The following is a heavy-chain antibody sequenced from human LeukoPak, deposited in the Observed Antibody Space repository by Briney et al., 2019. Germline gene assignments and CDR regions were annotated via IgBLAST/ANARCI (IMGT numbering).Heavy chain of an antibody. CDR2: ISSSSSYI. CDR1: AFTFSSYS. Sequence: GGSLRLSCAGSAFTFSSYSMNWVRQAPGKGLEWVSSISSSSSYIYYEDSVKGRFTISRDNAKNSMYLQMNSLRAEDTAVYYCARDGGSYHADAFDYWGQGTLVTVSS. D-gene: IGHD1-26*01. J-gene: IGHJ4*02. CDR3: ARDGGSYHADAFDY. V-gene: IGHV3-21*01.